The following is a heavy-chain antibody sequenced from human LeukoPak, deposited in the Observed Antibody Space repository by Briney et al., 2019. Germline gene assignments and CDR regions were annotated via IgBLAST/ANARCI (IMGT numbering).Heavy chain of an antibody. D-gene: IGHD3-16*02. J-gene: IGHJ4*02. Sequence: GSLRLSCAASGFTFNSFAMNWVLQPPGKGLEWVSSISGSDGSSHYADFVKGRFTISRDNSKNTLHLQMDSLRAEDTAVYYCAKSLGVGGYTRYKGFDQWGQGTLVTVSS. V-gene: IGHV3-23*01. CDR3: AKSLGVGGYTRYKGFDQ. CDR2: ISGSDGSS. CDR1: GFTFNSFA.